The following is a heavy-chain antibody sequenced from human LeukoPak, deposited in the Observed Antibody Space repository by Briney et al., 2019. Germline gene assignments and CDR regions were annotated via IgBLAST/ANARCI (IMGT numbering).Heavy chain of an antibody. D-gene: IGHD6-13*01. CDR1: GFTFSNFA. J-gene: IGHJ4*02. V-gene: IGHV3-23*01. CDR3: AKDLSSSSYYWEAFDH. CDR2: ISGSGGST. Sequence: GGSLRLSCAASGFTFSNFAMSWVRQAPGKGLEWVSAISGSGGSTYYADSVKGRFTISRDTSKYTLYLQMNSLRAEDTAVYYCAKDLSSSSYYWEAFDHWGQGTLVTVSS.